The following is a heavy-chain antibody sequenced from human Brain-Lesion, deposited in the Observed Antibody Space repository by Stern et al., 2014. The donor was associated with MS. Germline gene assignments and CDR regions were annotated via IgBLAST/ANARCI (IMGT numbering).Heavy chain of an antibody. D-gene: IGHD3-10*01. Sequence: MQLQESGPGLVKPSETLSLTCTVSGGSISSSSYYWGWIRQPPGTGLVWIGRIYFRGSSYYNPSTKGRATISMDPSKNHFSLRLGLLTAADTAVYFCAKLWLGELPESPFDYWGQGTLVTVSS. CDR3: AKLWLGELPESPFDY. CDR1: GGSISSSSYY. CDR2: IYFRGSS. J-gene: IGHJ4*02. V-gene: IGHV4-39*01.